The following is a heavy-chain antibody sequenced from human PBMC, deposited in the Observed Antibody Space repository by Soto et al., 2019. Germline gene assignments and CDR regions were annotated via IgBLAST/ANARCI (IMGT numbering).Heavy chain of an antibody. V-gene: IGHV1-69*13. CDR1: GGTFSSHA. CDR3: ARFGNWNYNWFDP. Sequence: GASVKVSCKASGGTFSSHAISWVRQAPGQGLEWMGGIIPIFGTANYAQKFQGRVTITADESTSTAYMELSSLRSEDTAVYYCARFGNWNYNWFDPWGQGTLVTVSS. J-gene: IGHJ5*02. CDR2: IIPIFGTA. D-gene: IGHD1-7*01.